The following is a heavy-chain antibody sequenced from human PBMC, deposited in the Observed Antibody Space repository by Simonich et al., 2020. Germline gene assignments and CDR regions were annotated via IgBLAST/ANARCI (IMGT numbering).Heavy chain of an antibody. CDR1: GYTFTSYG. V-gene: IGHV1-18*01. Sequence: QVQLVQSGAEVKKPGASVKVSCKASGYTFTSYGISCVRQAPEQGLEWMGWISTYKGNTNYAQKLQGRVTMTTDTSTSTAYMELRSLRSDDTAVYYCARSTTGTTAFDIWGQGTMVTVSS. CDR3: ARSTTGTTAFDI. CDR2: ISTYKGNT. D-gene: IGHD1-1*01. J-gene: IGHJ3*02.